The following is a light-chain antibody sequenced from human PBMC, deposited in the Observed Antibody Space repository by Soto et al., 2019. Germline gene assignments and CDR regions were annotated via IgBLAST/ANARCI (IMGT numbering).Light chain of an antibody. J-gene: IGKJ1*01. CDR1: QSVSSN. CDR2: GAS. CDR3: QQYNNWGT. Sequence: EIVMTQSPATLSVSPGERATLSCRASQSVSSNLAWYQQKPGQAPRLLIYGASTRATGIPARFSGSGSGTEFTLTISSLQSEDFAVYYCQQYNNWGTFXXXT. V-gene: IGKV3-15*01.